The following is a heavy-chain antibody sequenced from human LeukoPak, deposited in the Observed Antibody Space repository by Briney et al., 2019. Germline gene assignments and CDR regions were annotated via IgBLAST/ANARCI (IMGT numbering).Heavy chain of an antibody. CDR1: GGSISSGGYY. CDR3: ARGNYGDYVGY. V-gene: IGHV4-31*03. D-gene: IGHD4-17*01. CDR2: IYYSGST. J-gene: IGHJ4*02. Sequence: PSETLSLTCTVSGGSISSGGYYWSWIRQHPAKGLELIGYIYYSGSTYYNPSLKSRVTISVDTSKNQFSLKLSSVTAADTAVYYCARGNYGDYVGYWGQGTLVTVSS.